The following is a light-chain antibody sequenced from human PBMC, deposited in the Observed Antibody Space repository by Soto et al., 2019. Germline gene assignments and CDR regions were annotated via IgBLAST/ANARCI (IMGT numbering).Light chain of an antibody. V-gene: IGLV1-44*01. CDR2: TTY. J-gene: IGLJ1*01. Sequence: QSVLTQPPSASGTPGRRVTISCSGSDSNIGSFTVHWYQQVPGTAPKPLIHTTYQRPSGVPDRFPGSKSGTSGSLAISGLQPEDEADYYCASWDDSLSGFVFGTGTKVTVL. CDR1: DSNIGSFT. CDR3: ASWDDSLSGFV.